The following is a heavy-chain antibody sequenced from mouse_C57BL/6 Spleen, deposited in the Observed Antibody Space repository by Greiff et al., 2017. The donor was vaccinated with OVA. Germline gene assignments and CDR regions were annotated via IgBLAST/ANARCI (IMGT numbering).Heavy chain of an antibody. CDR2: ISYSGST. CDR1: GYSITSGYD. J-gene: IGHJ2*01. V-gene: IGHV3-1*01. Sequence: EVKLMESGPGMVKPSQSLSLTCTVTGYSITSGYDWHWIRHFPGNKLEWMGYISYSGSTNYNPSLKSRISITHDTSKNHFFLKLNSVTTEDTATYDCARDSSGSFDYWGQGTTLTVSS. D-gene: IGHD3-2*02. CDR3: ARDSSGSFDY.